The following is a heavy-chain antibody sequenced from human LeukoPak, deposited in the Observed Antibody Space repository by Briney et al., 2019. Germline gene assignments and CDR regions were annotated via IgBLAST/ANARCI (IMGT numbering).Heavy chain of an antibody. Sequence: SETLSLTCTVSGGSISSYYWSWIRQPPGKGLEWIGYIYYSGSTNYNPSLKSRVTISVDTSKNQFSLKLSSVTAADTAVYYCARRRVLRYFDWLTNWFDPWGQGTLVTVSS. J-gene: IGHJ5*02. CDR2: IYYSGST. CDR1: GGSISSYY. CDR3: ARRRVLRYFDWLTNWFDP. V-gene: IGHV4-59*01. D-gene: IGHD3-9*01.